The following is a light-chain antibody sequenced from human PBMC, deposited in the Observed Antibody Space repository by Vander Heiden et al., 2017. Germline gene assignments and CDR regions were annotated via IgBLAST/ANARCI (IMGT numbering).Light chain of an antibody. CDR2: GAS. V-gene: IGKV3-15*01. J-gene: IGKJ1*01. CDR3: QQYNNWPPWT. Sequence: EIVMTQSPATLSVSPGERATLSCRASQSVGSNLAWYQQKPGQAPRLLIYGASTRAIAIPARFSGSGSGTEFTLTISSLQSEDFAVYYCQQYNNWPPWTFGQGTKVEIK. CDR1: QSVGSN.